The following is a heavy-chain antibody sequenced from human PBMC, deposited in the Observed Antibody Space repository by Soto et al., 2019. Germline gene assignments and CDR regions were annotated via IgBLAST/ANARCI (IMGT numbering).Heavy chain of an antibody. CDR2: IYYSGST. J-gene: IGHJ4*02. V-gene: IGHV4-59*01. CDR3: ARAVASYGDYDY. D-gene: IGHD4-17*01. Sequence: PSETLSLTCTVSGGSISSYYGSWIRQPPGKGLEWIGYIYYSGSTNYNPSLKSRVTISVDTSKNQFSLKLSSVTAADTAVYYCARAVASYGDYDYWGQGTLVTSPQ. CDR1: GGSISSYY.